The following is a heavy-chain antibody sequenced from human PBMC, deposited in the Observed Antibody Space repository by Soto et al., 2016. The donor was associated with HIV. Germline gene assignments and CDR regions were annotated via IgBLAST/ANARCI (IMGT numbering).Heavy chain of an antibody. Sequence: QVQLVQSGAEVKKPGASVKVSCKASGYTFTNYDINWVRQATGQGLEWMGWMSPNSGNIGYAQKFQGRVTMTRDTSTSTVYMELSSLRSEDTAVYYCARASDYYDSSGPTGYWYFDLWGRGTLVTVSS. D-gene: IGHD3-22*01. J-gene: IGHJ2*01. CDR2: MSPNSGNI. CDR3: ARASDYYDSSGPTGYWYFDL. V-gene: IGHV1-8*02. CDR1: GYTFTNYD.